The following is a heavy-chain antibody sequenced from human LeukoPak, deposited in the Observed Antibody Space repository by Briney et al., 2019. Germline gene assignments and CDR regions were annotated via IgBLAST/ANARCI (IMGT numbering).Heavy chain of an antibody. CDR2: ISGSGGST. V-gene: IGHV3-23*01. Sequence: ETLSLTCAVSGGSISGYYWSWVRQAPGKGLEWVSAISGSGGSTYYADSVKGRFAISRDNSKNTLYLQMNSLRAEDTAVYYCAKSLGLAVAGTHFDYWGQGTLVTVSS. J-gene: IGHJ4*02. D-gene: IGHD6-19*01. CDR3: AKSLGLAVAGTHFDY. CDR1: GGSISGYY.